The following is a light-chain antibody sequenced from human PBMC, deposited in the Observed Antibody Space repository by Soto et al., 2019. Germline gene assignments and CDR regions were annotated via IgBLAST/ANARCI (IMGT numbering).Light chain of an antibody. CDR3: QKYNSAPPVT. CDR2: GAS. J-gene: IGKJ3*01. Sequence: DIQMTQSPSPLSASVGDRVTISCRASQVINNYLAWYQQRPGKGPKLLIYGASTLQSGVPSRFSGSGSGTDFTLTIRSLQPEDVATYYCQKYNSAPPVTFGPGTTVHV. V-gene: IGKV1-27*01. CDR1: QVINNY.